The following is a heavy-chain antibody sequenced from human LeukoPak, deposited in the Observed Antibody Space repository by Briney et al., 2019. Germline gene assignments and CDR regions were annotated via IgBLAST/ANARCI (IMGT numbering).Heavy chain of an antibody. J-gene: IGHJ4*02. CDR1: GFTFSSYW. CDR3: ARGYRGNTDY. CDR2: ISGDGSST. V-gene: IGHV3-74*01. D-gene: IGHD1-26*01. Sequence: GGSLRLSCAASGFTFSSYWMHWVRQAPGKGLVWVSRISGDGSSTTYADSVKGRFTISRNNAKNTLHLQMNSLRAEDTAVYYCARGYRGNTDYWGQRTLVTVSS.